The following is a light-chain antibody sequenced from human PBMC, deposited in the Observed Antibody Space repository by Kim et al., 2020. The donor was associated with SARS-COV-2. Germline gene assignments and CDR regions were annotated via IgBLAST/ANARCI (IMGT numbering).Light chain of an antibody. CDR1: KSCVGGYSD. J-gene: IGLJ2*01. V-gene: IGLV2-8*01. CDR3: SSYAGSNNLV. Sequence: GRSVTRYYMGTKSCVGGYSDDCWYQQHPGRAPKLMIYEVRKRPSWVPDRFSGSKSGNTASLTVYGLQAEDEADYSCSSYAGSNNLVFGGGTQLTVL. CDR2: EVR.